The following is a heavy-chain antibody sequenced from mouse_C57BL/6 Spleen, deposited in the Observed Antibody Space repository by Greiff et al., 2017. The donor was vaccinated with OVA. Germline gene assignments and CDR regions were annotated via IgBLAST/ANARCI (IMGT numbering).Heavy chain of an antibody. CDR3: ARGGDWDVDYYAMDY. Sequence: QVQLQQSGPELVKPGASVKISCKASGYTFTDYYINWVKQRPGQGLEWIGWIFPGSGSTYYNEKFKGKATLTVDKSSSTAYMLLSSLTSEDSAVYCCARGGDWDVDYYAMDYWGQGTSVTVSS. CDR1: GYTFTDYY. J-gene: IGHJ4*01. CDR2: IFPGSGST. D-gene: IGHD4-1*01. V-gene: IGHV1-75*01.